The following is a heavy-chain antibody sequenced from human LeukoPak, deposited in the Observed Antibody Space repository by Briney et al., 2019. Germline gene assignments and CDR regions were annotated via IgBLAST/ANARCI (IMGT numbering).Heavy chain of an antibody. CDR2: IYYTGST. J-gene: IGHJ6*03. V-gene: IGHV4-39*01. Sequence: PSETLSLTCTVSSGSISSNNYYWGWIRQPPGKGLEWIGSIYYTGSTFYNPSLKSRVTMSLDALKNQCTLKVTSVTATDTAVYYCARLVSYDVLTENFYKYYMDVWGKGTTVTVSS. CDR3: ARLVSYDVLTENFYKYYMDV. CDR1: SGSISSNNYY. D-gene: IGHD3-9*01.